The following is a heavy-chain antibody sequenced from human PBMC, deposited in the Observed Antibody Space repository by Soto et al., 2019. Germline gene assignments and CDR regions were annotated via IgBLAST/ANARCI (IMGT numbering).Heavy chain of an antibody. CDR1: GFTFSNSA. J-gene: IGHJ5*02. Sequence: PGGALRLSCSASGFTFSNSAMTWVRQGPGKGLEWVSAISGSGGSAYYADSVKGRFTISRDNSKNTLYLQMNSLRADDSGVYYCAKDPYTGVLVPVAIGFDPWGPGTLVTVSS. CDR2: ISGSGGSA. CDR3: AKDPYTGVLVPVAIGFDP. D-gene: IGHD2-2*01. V-gene: IGHV3-23*01.